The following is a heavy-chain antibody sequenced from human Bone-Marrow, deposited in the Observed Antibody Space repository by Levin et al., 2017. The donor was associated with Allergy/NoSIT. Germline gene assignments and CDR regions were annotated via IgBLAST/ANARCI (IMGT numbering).Heavy chain of an antibody. CDR1: GGSFSGYY. D-gene: IGHD1-26*01. CDR2: INHLERP. Sequence: ESLKISCVVSGGSFSGYYWSWIRQAPGKGLEWLGEINHLERPNYNPSLESRVTISIDMSKNQVSLEMRSVAAADTAVYYCARRVRVGAVRPGFDYWGQGTLVTVSS. J-gene: IGHJ4*02. CDR3: ARRVRVGAVRPGFDY. V-gene: IGHV4-34*01.